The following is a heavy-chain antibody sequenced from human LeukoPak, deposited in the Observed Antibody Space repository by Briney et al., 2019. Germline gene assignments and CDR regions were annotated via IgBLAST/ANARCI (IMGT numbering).Heavy chain of an antibody. D-gene: IGHD1-26*01. CDR1: GGSITSTNW. CDR3: TRESGAFSPFGI. Sequence: SETLSLTCAVSGGSITSTNWWSWVRQPPGKGLEWIGEVHLSGATNYNLSLESRVSMSIDKSKNHLSLEVTSVTAADTAIYYCTRESGAFSPFGIWGQGTLVTVSS. J-gene: IGHJ1*01. V-gene: IGHV4-4*02. CDR2: VHLSGAT.